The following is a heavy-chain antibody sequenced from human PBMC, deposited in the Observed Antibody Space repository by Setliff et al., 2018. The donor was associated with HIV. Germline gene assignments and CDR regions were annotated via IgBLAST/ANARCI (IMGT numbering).Heavy chain of an antibody. V-gene: IGHV4-39*01. Sequence: SETLSLTRTVSGDSIISSRNFWGWIRQPPGKGLEWIGNIHSSGSTYYNPSLKSRVFISVDLSINQFSLKLHSVTAADTAVYYCASGEDSGTYGEPYDSWGQGALVTVSS. CDR3: ASGEDSGTYGEPYDS. D-gene: IGHD1-26*01. CDR2: IHSSGST. J-gene: IGHJ4*02. CDR1: GDSIISSRNF.